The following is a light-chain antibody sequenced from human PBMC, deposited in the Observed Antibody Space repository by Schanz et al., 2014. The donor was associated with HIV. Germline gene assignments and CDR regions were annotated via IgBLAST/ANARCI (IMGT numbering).Light chain of an antibody. J-gene: IGLJ3*02. V-gene: IGLV2-14*03. CDR3: STYTTSNTWV. CDR2: DVT. CDR1: NNDIGSYTY. Sequence: QSVLTQPASVSGSPGQSITFSCTGTNNDIGSYTYVSWYQQHPGEAPRLIIYDVTSRPSGISTRFSASKSGDTASLTISGLQSEDEGDYYCSTYTTSNTWVFGGGTKLTVL.